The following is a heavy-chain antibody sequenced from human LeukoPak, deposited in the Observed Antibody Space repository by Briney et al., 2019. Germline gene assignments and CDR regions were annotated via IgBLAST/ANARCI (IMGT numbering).Heavy chain of an antibody. CDR2: IYYSGST. J-gene: IGHJ6*02. Sequence: SETLSLTCSVSGGSISSYYWSWIRQPPGKGLEWIGYIYYSGSTNYNPSLKSRVTISVDTSKNQFSLKLSSVTAADTAVYYCARGLNYYYYGMDVWGQGTTVTVSS. CDR1: GGSISSYY. V-gene: IGHV4-59*01. CDR3: ARGLNYYYYGMDV. D-gene: IGHD2-8*01.